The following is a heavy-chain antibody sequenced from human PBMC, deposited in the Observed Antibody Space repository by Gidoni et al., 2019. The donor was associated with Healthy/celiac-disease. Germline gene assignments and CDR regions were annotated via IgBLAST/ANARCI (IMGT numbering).Heavy chain of an antibody. Sequence: QFQLVQSGAEVKKPGSSVQVSCKAYGGTFGSYAISWVRQAPGQGLEWMGRIIPILGIATYAQKFQGRVTITADKSTSTAYRELSSLRSEYTAVYYCASDGNPDGTYAFDIWGQGTMVTVSS. CDR2: IIPILGIA. CDR3: ASDGNPDGTYAFDI. D-gene: IGHD1-1*01. J-gene: IGHJ3*02. V-gene: IGHV1-69*04. CDR1: GGTFGSYA.